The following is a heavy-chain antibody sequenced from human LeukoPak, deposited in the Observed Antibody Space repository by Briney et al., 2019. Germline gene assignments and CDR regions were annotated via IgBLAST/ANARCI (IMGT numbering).Heavy chain of an antibody. Sequence: PGGSLRLSCAAFGFTLSTYWMSWVRQAPGKGLEWVANIKEDGSEKYYVDSVKGRFTISRDNAKNLLYLQMNSLRVEDTAVYHCARARLAVSGNYFENWGQGTLVTVSS. V-gene: IGHV3-7*04. D-gene: IGHD6-19*01. CDR3: ARARLAVSGNYFEN. J-gene: IGHJ4*02. CDR1: GFTLSTYW. CDR2: IKEDGSEK.